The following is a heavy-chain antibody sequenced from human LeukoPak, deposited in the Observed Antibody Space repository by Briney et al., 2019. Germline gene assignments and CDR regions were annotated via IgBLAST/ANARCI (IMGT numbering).Heavy chain of an antibody. CDR2: MNPNSGNT. CDR3: ARMYYYGSSGPNWFDP. CDR1: GYTLTSYD. V-gene: IGHV1-8*01. D-gene: IGHD3-22*01. J-gene: IGHJ5*02. Sequence: ASVKVSCKASGYTLTSYDINWVRQATGQGLEWMGWMNPNSGNTGYGQKFQGRVTMTRDTSISTAYMEQSSLTSEDTAVYYCARMYYYGSSGPNWFDPWGQGTLVTVSS.